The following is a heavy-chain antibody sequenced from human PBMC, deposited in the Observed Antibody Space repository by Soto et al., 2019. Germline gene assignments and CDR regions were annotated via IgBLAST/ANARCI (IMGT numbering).Heavy chain of an antibody. Sequence: GGSLRLSCAASGFIFRDWFMSWIRQAPGKGLEWVSYITSSGTTVYYADSVRGRFTISRDNAKNSLYLQMNSLRDDDTAVYYCARGSSNWAYYFDFWGQGTLVTVSS. D-gene: IGHD6-13*01. J-gene: IGHJ4*02. V-gene: IGHV3-11*04. CDR3: ARGSSNWAYYFDF. CDR1: GFIFRDWF. CDR2: ITSSGTTV.